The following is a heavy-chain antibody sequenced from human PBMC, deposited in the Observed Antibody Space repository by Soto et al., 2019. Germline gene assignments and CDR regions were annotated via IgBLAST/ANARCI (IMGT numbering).Heavy chain of an antibody. J-gene: IGHJ4*02. CDR2: TSYDGNYE. CDR1: GFTISTYA. V-gene: IGHV3-30*18. D-gene: IGHD3-22*01. CDR3: AKDQVPFDSSGFFDY. Sequence: QVQLVESGGGVVQPGRSLRLSCAASGFTISTYAMHWVRQAPGKGLEWVAITSYDGNYEYYADSVRGRFTISRDNYKNTVFLQMNSVSADDTAVYYCAKDQVPFDSSGFFDYWGQGTLATVSS.